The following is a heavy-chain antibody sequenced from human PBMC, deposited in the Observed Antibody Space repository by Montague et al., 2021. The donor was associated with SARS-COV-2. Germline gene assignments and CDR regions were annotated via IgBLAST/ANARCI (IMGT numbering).Heavy chain of an antibody. V-gene: IGHV4-30-2*01. J-gene: IGHJ3*02. CDR3: ARGWGGTYSDDAFDI. D-gene: IGHD1-26*01. Sequence: TLSLTCSVSGGSIRSGGYSWSWIRQPPGKGLEWIGYFYHSGSIYYNPSLNSLVTISVDRSKNNFSLKLTSVTAADTAVYYCARGWGGTYSDDAFDIWGQGTMVTVSS. CDR1: GGSIRSGGYS. CDR2: FYHSGSI.